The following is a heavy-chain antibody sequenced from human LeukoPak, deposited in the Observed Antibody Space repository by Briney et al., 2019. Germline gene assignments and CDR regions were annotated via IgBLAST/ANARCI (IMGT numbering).Heavy chain of an antibody. CDR2: ISSSGSTI. D-gene: IGHD6-19*01. CDR1: GFTFSDYY. CDR3: WAGHYDYDMDV. Sequence: GGSVRLSCAASGFTFSDYYMSWIRQAPGKGLEWVSYISSSGSTIYYADSVKGRFTISRDNAKNSVYLQMNSLRAEDTAVYYCWAGHYDYDMDVWGKGTMVTVSS. J-gene: IGHJ6*03. V-gene: IGHV3-11*04.